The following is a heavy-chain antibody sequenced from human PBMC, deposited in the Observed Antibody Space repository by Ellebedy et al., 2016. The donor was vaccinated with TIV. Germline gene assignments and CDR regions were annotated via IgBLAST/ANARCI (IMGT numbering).Heavy chain of an antibody. CDR2: INSDGSST. Sequence: GGSLRLXXAASGFTFNSYWMHWVRQAPGKGLVWVSRINSDGSSTSYADSVKGRFTISRDNAKNSLYLQMNSLRAEDTAVYYCARRGDGSGSHGWGYWGQGTLVTVSS. CDR1: GFTFNSYW. J-gene: IGHJ4*02. D-gene: IGHD3-10*01. CDR3: ARRGDGSGSHGWGY. V-gene: IGHV3-74*01.